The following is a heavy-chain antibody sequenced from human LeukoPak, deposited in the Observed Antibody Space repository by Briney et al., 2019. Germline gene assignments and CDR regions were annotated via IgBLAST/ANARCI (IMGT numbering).Heavy chain of an antibody. CDR1: GFTFSTYS. J-gene: IGHJ3*02. CDR2: IDTSTSYI. V-gene: IGHV3-21*01. Sequence: GGSLKPSCAASGFTFSTYSMNWVRQSPGKGLEWGSFIDTSTSYIYYGDSVKGRFTISRDNAKNSLYLQMNGLRAEDTAVYYCARGRSITLLRGVAMSDGFDIWGQGAMVTVSS. CDR3: ARGRSITLLRGVAMSDGFDI. D-gene: IGHD3-10*01.